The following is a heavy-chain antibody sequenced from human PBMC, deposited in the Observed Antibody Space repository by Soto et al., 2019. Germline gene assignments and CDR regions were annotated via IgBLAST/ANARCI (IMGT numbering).Heavy chain of an antibody. CDR1: SGSVSGSY. J-gene: IGHJ4*02. D-gene: IGHD3-22*01. CDR3: ARLDYYDSSGSKRGDH. V-gene: IGHV4-34*01. Sequence: ESLSVTGPDNSGSVSGSYGSWIRPPPGKGLEWIGEINHSGSTNYNPSLKSRVTISVDTSKNQFSLKLSSVTAADTAVYYCARLDYYDSSGSKRGDHWGQGTLVTVSS. CDR2: INHSGST.